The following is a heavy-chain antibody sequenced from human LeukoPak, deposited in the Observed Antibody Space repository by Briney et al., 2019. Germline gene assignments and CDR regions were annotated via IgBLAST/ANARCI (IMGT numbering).Heavy chain of an antibody. J-gene: IGHJ4*02. CDR3: AKDRYSSGWYDYFDY. CDR1: GFTFYSYA. D-gene: IGHD6-19*01. CDR2: FSGSGGSI. V-gene: IGHV3-23*01. Sequence: GGSLRLSCAASGFTFYSYAMNWVRQTPGKGLEWVSTFSGSGGSIYYADSVKGRFTISRDNSKNTLYLQMNSLRAEDTAVYYCAKDRYSSGWYDYFDYWGQGTLVTVSS.